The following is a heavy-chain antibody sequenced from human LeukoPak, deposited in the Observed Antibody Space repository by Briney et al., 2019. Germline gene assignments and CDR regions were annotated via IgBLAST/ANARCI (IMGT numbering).Heavy chain of an antibody. CDR1: GGSISSYY. CDR2: IYYSGST. J-gene: IGHJ3*02. CDR3: ARGKNYYGSGSYSAFDI. D-gene: IGHD3-10*01. V-gene: IGHV4-59*01. Sequence: PSETLSLTRTVSGGSISSYYWSWIRQPPGKGLEWIGYIYYSGSTNYNPSLKSRVTISVDTSKNQFSLKLSSVTAADTAVYYCARGKNYYGSGSYSAFDIRGQGTMVTVSS.